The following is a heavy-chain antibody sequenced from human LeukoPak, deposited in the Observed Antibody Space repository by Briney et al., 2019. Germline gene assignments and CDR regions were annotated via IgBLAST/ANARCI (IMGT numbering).Heavy chain of an antibody. J-gene: IGHJ4*02. D-gene: IGHD3-16*02. CDR1: GYTFTNYG. CDR2: ISAFNGHT. CDR3: ARARLGELSSFDY. V-gene: IGHV1-18*01. Sequence: ALVKVSCKASGYTFTNYGINWVRQAPGQGLEWMGWISAFNGHTNYAQKFQGRVTMTTDTSTSTAYMELRSLRSDDTAVYYCARARLGELSSFDYWGQGTLVTVSS.